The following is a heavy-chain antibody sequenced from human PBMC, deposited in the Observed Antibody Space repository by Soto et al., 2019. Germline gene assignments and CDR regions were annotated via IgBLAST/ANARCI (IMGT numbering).Heavy chain of an antibody. CDR2: IYYSGST. CDR3: ARVFFAGTYYYDSRGPSSHFNY. V-gene: IGHV4-59*01. J-gene: IGHJ4*02. D-gene: IGHD3-22*01. Sequence: PSETLSLTCTVSGGSISSYYWSWIRQPPGKGLEWIGYIYYSGSTNYNPSLKSRVTISVDTSKNQFSLKLSSVTAADTAVYYCARVFFAGTYYYDSRGPSSHFNYGGQGPLVTFSS. CDR1: GGSISSYY.